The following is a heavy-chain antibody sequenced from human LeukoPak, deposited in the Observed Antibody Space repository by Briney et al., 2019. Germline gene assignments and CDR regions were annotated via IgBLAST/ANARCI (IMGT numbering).Heavy chain of an antibody. V-gene: IGHV4-31*03. CDR3: ARSYYYDSSGYYCDY. CDR1: GGSISSGGYY. D-gene: IGHD3-22*01. J-gene: IGHJ4*02. Sequence: SETLSLTSTVSGGSISSGGYYWSWIRQHPGKGVEWIGYIYYSGSTYYNPSLKSRVTISVDTSKNQFSLKLSSVTAADTAVYYCARSYYYDSSGYYCDYWGQGTLVTVSS. CDR2: IYYSGST.